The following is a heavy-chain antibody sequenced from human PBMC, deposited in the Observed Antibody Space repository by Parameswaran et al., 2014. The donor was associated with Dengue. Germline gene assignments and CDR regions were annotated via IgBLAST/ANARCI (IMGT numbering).Heavy chain of an antibody. J-gene: IGHJ5*02. D-gene: IGHD2-15*01. V-gene: IGHV3-74*01. CDR3: ARGGCSGGSCHNWFDP. Sequence: VRQGSREGAGCGSSRISSDGSSTSYADSVKGRFTISRDNAKKTLYLQMNSLRAEDTAVYYCARGGCSGGSCHNWFDPWGQGTLVTVSS. CDR2: ISSDGSST.